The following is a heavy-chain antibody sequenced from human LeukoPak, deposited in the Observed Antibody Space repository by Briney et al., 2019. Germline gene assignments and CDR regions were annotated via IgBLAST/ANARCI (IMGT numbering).Heavy chain of an antibody. CDR2: VYYSGST. Sequence: SETLSLTCTVSGGSISSSSYYWGWIRQPPGKGLEWIGSVYYSGSTHYNPSLKGRVTMSVDTSKNQFSLKLSSVTAADTAVYYCARRGGAAAGTSFDPWGQGTLVTVSS. CDR1: GGSISSSSYY. CDR3: ARRGGAAAGTSFDP. D-gene: IGHD6-13*01. V-gene: IGHV4-39*01. J-gene: IGHJ5*02.